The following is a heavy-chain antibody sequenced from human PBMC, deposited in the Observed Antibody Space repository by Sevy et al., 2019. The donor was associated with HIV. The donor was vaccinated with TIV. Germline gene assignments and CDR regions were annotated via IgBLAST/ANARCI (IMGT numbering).Heavy chain of an antibody. CDR1: GFTFSTYT. V-gene: IGHV3-23*01. CDR2: ISGSGGST. CDR3: AKGDSTFYGMDV. Sequence: GGSLRLSCAASGFTFSTYTMNWVRQAPGKGLEWVSAISGSGGSTYCADSVKGRFTISRDKSKNTLYLQMNNLRAEDTAVYYCAKGDSTFYGMDVWGQGTTVTVSS. J-gene: IGHJ6*02. D-gene: IGHD6-13*01.